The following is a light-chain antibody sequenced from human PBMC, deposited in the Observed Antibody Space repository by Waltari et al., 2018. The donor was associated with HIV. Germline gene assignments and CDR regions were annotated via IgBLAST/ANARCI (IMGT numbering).Light chain of an antibody. V-gene: IGKV3-20*01. CDR1: QSVSSSY. J-gene: IGKJ2*03. CDR2: GAS. CDR3: QQYGNAPDS. Sequence: EIVLTQSPGTLSLSPGERGTLSCRASQSVSSSYLAWYQQKPGQAPRLLIYGASSRATGIPDRCSGSGSGTDFTLTISRLEPEDFAVYYCQQYGNAPDSFGQGTKLEIK.